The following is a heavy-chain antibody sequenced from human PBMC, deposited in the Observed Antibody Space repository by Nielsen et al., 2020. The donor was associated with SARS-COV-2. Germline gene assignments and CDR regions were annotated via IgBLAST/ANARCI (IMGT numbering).Heavy chain of an antibody. CDR2: ISSSRTDI. D-gene: IGHD3-16*01. Sequence: GESLKISCEASGFTFSSYSMNWVRQAPGKGLEWVSSISSSRTDIYYADSVKGRFTISRDNAKTSLYLQMNSLRAEDTAVYYCARVARFWGYMDVWGKGTTVTVSS. CDR1: GFTFSSYS. J-gene: IGHJ6*03. V-gene: IGHV3-21*01. CDR3: ARVARFWGYMDV.